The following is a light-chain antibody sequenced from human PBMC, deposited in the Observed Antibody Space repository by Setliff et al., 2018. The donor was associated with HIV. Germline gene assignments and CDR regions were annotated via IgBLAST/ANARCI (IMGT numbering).Light chain of an antibody. CDR3: GSYTSTTSYV. CDR2: EVS. CDR1: SSDVGGYKF. Sequence: QSALAQPASVSGSPGQSITISCTGTSSDVGGYKFVSWYQQHPGKAPKLMIYEVSNRPLGVSDRFSGSKSGSTASLTISGLQAEDEADYYCGSYTSTTSYVFGSGTKGTVL. J-gene: IGLJ1*01. V-gene: IGLV2-14*01.